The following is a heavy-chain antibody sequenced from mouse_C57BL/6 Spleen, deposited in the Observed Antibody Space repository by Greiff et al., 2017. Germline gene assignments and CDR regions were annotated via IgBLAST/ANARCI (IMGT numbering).Heavy chain of an antibody. D-gene: IGHD2-2*01. V-gene: IGHV1-22*01. CDR1: GYTFTDYN. J-gene: IGHJ2*01. CDR2: INPNNGGT. CDR3: ASPIYYGYDGYFGD. Sequence: EVQLQQSGPELVKPGASVKMSCKASGYTFTDYNMHWVKQSHGKSLEWIGYINPNNGGTSYNQKFKGKATLTVNKSSSTAYMELRSLTSEDSAVYYCASPIYYGYDGYFGDWGQGTTLTVSS.